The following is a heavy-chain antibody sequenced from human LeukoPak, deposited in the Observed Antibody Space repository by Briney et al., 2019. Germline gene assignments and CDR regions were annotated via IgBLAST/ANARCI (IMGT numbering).Heavy chain of an antibody. V-gene: IGHV3-48*03. J-gene: IGHJ5*02. CDR1: GFTFSSYG. D-gene: IGHD3-16*01. Sequence: GGSLRLSCAASGFTFSSYGMNWVRQAPGKGLEWVSYISSSGSTIYYADSVKGRFTISRDNAKSTLYLQMNSLRAEDTAVYYCARALFLGDWFDPWGQGTLVTVSS. CDR2: ISSSGSTI. CDR3: ARALFLGDWFDP.